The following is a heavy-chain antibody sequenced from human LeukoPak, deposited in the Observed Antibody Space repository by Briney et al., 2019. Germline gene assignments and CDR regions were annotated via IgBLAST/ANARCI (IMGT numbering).Heavy chain of an antibody. V-gene: IGHV1-2*02. J-gene: IGHJ4*02. CDR1: GYTFTGYY. D-gene: IGHD5-24*01. Sequence: ASVKVSCKASGYTFTGYYIHWVRQAPGQGLEWMGWINPNSGGTNYAQKFQGRVTMTRDTSISTAHMELSRLRSDDTAVYYCARDSDGYNYGYWGQGTLVTVSS. CDR3: ARDSDGYNYGY. CDR2: INPNSGGT.